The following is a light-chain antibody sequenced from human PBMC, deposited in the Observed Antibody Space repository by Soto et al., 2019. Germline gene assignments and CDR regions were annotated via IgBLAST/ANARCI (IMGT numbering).Light chain of an antibody. V-gene: IGLV2-14*01. Sequence: QSALTQTASVSGSPGQSITISCTGTSSDVGGYNYVSWYQQNPGKAPKLMIYEVSNRPSGVSNRFSGSKSGNTASLTISGLQAEDEADYYCCSYTSSSTLYVFGAGTKLTVL. CDR3: CSYTSSSTLYV. CDR1: SSDVGGYNY. CDR2: EVS. J-gene: IGLJ1*01.